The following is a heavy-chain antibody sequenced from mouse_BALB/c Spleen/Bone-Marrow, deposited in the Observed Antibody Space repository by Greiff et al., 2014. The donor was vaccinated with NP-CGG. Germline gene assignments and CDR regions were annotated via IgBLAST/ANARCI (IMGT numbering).Heavy chain of an antibody. CDR1: GYTFTSYW. CDR3: ARGGNYYGSSAMDY. D-gene: IGHD1-1*01. J-gene: IGHJ4*01. CDR2: INPSNGRT. Sequence: VQLQQSGAELVKPGASVKLSCKASGYTFTSYWMHWVKQRPGQGLEWIGEINPSNGRTNYNEKFKSKATLTVDKSSSTAYMQLSSLTSEDSAVYYCARGGNYYGSSAMDYWGQGTSVTVSS. V-gene: IGHV1S81*02.